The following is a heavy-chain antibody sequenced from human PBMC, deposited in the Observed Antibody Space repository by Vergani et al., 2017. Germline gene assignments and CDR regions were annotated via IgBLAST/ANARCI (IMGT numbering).Heavy chain of an antibody. Sequence: QVQLVQSGAEVKKPGSSVKVSCKASGGTFSSYTISWVRQAPGQGLEWMGRIIPILGIANYAQKFQGRVTITADKSTSTAYMELSSLRSEDTAVYYCARSIGSSTSCSRQLCLYYYMDVWGKGTTVTVSS. J-gene: IGHJ6*03. V-gene: IGHV1-69*02. D-gene: IGHD2-2*01. CDR3: ARSIGSSTSCSRQLCLYYYMDV. CDR1: GGTFSSYT. CDR2: IIPILGIA.